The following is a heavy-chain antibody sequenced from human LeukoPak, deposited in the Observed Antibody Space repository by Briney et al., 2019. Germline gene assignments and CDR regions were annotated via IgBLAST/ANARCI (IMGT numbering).Heavy chain of an antibody. D-gene: IGHD4-11*01. Sequence: KPSETLSLTCTVSGGSISNGGYYWSWIRQHPGKGLEWIGYIYYSGSTYYNPSLKSRVTISVDTSKNQFSLKLSSVTAADTAVYYCARGSNTMTTVTLNWFDPWGQGTLVTVSS. V-gene: IGHV4-31*03. CDR1: GGSISNGGYY. CDR3: ARGSNTMTTVTLNWFDP. J-gene: IGHJ5*02. CDR2: IYYSGST.